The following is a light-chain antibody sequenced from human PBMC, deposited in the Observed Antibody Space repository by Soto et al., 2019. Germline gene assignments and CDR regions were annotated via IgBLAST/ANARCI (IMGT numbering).Light chain of an antibody. Sequence: DIHLTQSPSTLSASVGERVTITCRASQTVNTWLAWYQHKPGKAPKLLIYDASVLETGVPSRFSGFSSGTEFTLTISSLQPDDFATYFCQQYNSYSPEGLTFGGGTKVDIK. CDR1: QTVNTW. V-gene: IGKV1-5*01. J-gene: IGKJ4*01. CDR3: QQYNSYSPEGLT. CDR2: DAS.